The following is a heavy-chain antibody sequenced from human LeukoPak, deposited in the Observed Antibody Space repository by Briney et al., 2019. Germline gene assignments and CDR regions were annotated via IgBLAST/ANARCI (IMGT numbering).Heavy chain of an antibody. Sequence: ASVKVSCKASGYTFTGYYMQWVRQAPGQGLEWVGWISAHTGYTTSAQKFQDKVTMSTDSSTNTAYMELRSLTSDDTAVYYCSRSTSIAIFTDQWGQGTLVTVSS. CDR1: GYTFTGYY. J-gene: IGHJ4*02. CDR3: SRSTSIAIFTDQ. D-gene: IGHD3-3*02. V-gene: IGHV1-18*04. CDR2: ISAHTGYT.